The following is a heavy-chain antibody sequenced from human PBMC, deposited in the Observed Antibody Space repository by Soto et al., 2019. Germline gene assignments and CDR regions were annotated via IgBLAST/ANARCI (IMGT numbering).Heavy chain of an antibody. CDR3: AGLTDTGQYGRTFES. CDR1: GYSFTKFW. V-gene: IGHV5-51*01. D-gene: IGHD2-8*02. Sequence: GESLKISCKGSGYSFTKFWIAWVRQMPGKGLEWMGIIYPGDSDTRYSPSIQGHVTISADTSIDTAYLQWSSLKASDTAMFYRAGLTDTGQYGRTFESWGRGTLVTVS. J-gene: IGHJ4*02. CDR2: IYPGDSDT.